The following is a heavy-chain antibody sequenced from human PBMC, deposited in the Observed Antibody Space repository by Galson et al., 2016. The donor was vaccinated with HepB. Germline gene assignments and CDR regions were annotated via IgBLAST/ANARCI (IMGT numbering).Heavy chain of an antibody. CDR1: GASISSGGYY. Sequence: TLSLTCTVSGASISSGGYYWRWIRQHPGKGLEWIGSIYHSGSAYYNPSLRSRVSISVDTSKNQFSLSLTSLTAADTAVYYCARFYGVLGYFDYWGQGTLVTVSA. V-gene: IGHV4-31*03. J-gene: IGHJ4*02. D-gene: IGHD4-17*01. CDR3: ARFYGVLGYFDY. CDR2: IYHSGSA.